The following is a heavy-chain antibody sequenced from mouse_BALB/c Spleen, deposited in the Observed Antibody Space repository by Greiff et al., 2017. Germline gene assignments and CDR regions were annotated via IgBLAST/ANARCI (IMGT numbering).Heavy chain of an antibody. CDR2: ILPGSGST. Sequence: VQLQQSGPELMKPGASVKISCKATGYTFSSYWIEWVKQRPGHGLEWIGEILPGSGSTNYNEKFKGKATFTADTSSNTAYMQLSSLTSEDSAVYYCARRRQLGPAWFAYWGQGTLVTVSA. V-gene: IGHV1-9*01. CDR3: ARRRQLGPAWFAY. J-gene: IGHJ3*01. D-gene: IGHD3-1*01. CDR1: GYTFSSYW.